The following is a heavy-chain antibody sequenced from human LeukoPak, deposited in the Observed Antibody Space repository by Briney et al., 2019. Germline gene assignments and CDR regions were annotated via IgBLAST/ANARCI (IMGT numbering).Heavy chain of an antibody. CDR1: GGSISSYY. CDR2: IYTSGST. V-gene: IGHV4-4*07. D-gene: IGHD6-13*01. J-gene: IGHJ6*02. CDR3: ARDGEQQLVPPYYYYGMDV. Sequence: SETLSLTCTVSGGSISSYYWSWIRQPAGKGLEWIGRIYTSGSTNYNPYLKSRVTMSVDTSKNQFSLKLSSVTAADTAVYYCARDGEQQLVPPYYYYGMDVWGQGTTVTVSS.